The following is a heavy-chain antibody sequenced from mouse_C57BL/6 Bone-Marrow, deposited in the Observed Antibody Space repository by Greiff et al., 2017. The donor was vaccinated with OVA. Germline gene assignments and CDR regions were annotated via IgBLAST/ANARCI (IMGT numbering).Heavy chain of an antibody. D-gene: IGHD1-1*01. J-gene: IGHJ2*01. CDR2: IDPENGDT. V-gene: IGHV14-4*01. Sequence: DVQLQESGAELVRPGASVKLSCTASGFNIKDDYMHWVKQRPEQGLEWIGWIDPENGDTEYASKFQGKATITADTSSNTAYLQLSSLTSEDTAVYYCTTYYGSLYYFDYWGQGTTLTVSS. CDR1: GFNIKDDY. CDR3: TTYYGSLYYFDY.